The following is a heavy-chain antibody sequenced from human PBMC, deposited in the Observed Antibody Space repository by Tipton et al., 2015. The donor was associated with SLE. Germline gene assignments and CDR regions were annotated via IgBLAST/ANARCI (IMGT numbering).Heavy chain of an antibody. J-gene: IGHJ4*02. CDR3: ARVEGYYYDSSGPRD. D-gene: IGHD3-22*01. V-gene: IGHV3-23*01. CDR2: ISGSGGST. Sequence: SLRLSCAASGFTVSNNYMSWVRQAPGKGLEWVSAISGSGGSTYYADSVKGRFTISRDNSKNTLYLQMNSLRAEDTAVYYCARVEGYYYDSSGPRDWGQGTLVTVSS. CDR1: GFTVSNNY.